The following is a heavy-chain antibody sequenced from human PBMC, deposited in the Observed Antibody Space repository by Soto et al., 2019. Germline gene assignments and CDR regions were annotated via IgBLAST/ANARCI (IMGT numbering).Heavy chain of an antibody. V-gene: IGHV1-69*02. CDR1: GGTFSSYT. J-gene: IGHJ6*02. D-gene: IGHD1-1*01. CDR3: ARQLEAHVSVYYYYGMDV. CDR2: IIPILGIA. Sequence: QVQLVQSGAEVKKPGSSVKVSCKASGGTFSSYTISWVRQAPGQGLEWMGRIIPILGIANYAQKFQGRVTTTAEKSTSTAYMELGSRRSEDTAVYYCARQLEAHVSVYYYYGMDVWGQGTTVTVSS.